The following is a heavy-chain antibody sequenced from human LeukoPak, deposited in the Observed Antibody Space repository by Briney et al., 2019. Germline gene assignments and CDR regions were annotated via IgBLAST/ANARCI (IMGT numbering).Heavy chain of an antibody. V-gene: IGHV4-59*08. CDR2: VYYTGRT. D-gene: IGHD3-22*01. Sequence: ASETLSLTCSVSDGSTTGYYWSWIRQPPGKGLEWIAYVYYTGRTLYNPSLESRVTISVDTSKTQFSLTVTSVTAADTAVYYCARHMTVSYDAFDLWGRGTTVTVSS. CDR1: DGSTTGYY. CDR3: ARHMTVSYDAFDL. J-gene: IGHJ3*01.